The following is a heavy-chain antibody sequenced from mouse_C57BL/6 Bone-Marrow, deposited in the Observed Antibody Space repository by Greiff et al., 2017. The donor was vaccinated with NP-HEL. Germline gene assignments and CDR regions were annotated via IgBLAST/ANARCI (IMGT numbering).Heavy chain of an antibody. CDR1: GYTFTDYY. Sequence: EVQLQQSGPELVKPGASVKISCKASGYTFTDYYMNWVKQSHGKSLEWIGDINPNNGGTSYNQKFKGKATLTVDKSSSTAYMELRSLTSEDSAVYYCARRGSFYYGSPYFDDWGQGTTLTVSS. CDR3: ARRGSFYYGSPYFDD. D-gene: IGHD1-1*01. J-gene: IGHJ2*01. V-gene: IGHV1-26*01. CDR2: INPNNGGT.